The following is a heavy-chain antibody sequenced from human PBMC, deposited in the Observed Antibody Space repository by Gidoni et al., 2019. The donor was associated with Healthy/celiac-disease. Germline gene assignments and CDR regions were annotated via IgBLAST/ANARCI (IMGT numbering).Heavy chain of an antibody. Sequence: EVQLVESGGGLVQPGGSLRLSCAASGFTFSSYDMHWVRQATGKGLEWVSAIGTAGDTYYPGSVKGRFTISRENAKNSLYLQMNSLRAGDTAVYYCARGVFGGGVVVTVFDYWGQGTLVTVSS. V-gene: IGHV3-13*01. D-gene: IGHD3-22*01. CDR2: IGTAGDT. J-gene: IGHJ4*02. CDR1: GFTFSSYD. CDR3: ARGVFGGGVVVTVFDY.